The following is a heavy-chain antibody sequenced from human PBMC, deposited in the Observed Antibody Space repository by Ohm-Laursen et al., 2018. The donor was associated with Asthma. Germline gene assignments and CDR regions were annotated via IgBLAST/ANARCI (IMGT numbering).Heavy chain of an antibody. CDR3: ARNLYDYIWGSFDY. V-gene: IGHV3-74*01. CDR1: GFTFSSYW. CDR2: IKSDGSSI. D-gene: IGHD3-16*01. Sequence: SLRLSCTASGFTFSSYWMHWLRQDPGKGLVWVSRIKSDGSSISYADSVKGRFTISRDNAKNTLYLQMNSLRPEDTAVYYCARNLYDYIWGSFDYWGQGTLVTVSS. J-gene: IGHJ4*02.